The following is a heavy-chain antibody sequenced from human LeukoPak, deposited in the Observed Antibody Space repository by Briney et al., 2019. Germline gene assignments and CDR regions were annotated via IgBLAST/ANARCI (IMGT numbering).Heavy chain of an antibody. J-gene: IGHJ5*02. V-gene: IGHV4-4*07. CDR1: GDSITSDY. CDR2: ISSSGSA. CDR3: ARSSTMTISGVLNWFDP. D-gene: IGHD3-3*01. Sequence: PSETLSLTCSVSGDSITSDYWSWIRQSAGKGLEWIGRISSSGSASYNPSLKSRLTMSVDTSINQFSLTLTSVTAADTAVYYCARSSTMTISGVLNWFDPWGQGTLVTVSS.